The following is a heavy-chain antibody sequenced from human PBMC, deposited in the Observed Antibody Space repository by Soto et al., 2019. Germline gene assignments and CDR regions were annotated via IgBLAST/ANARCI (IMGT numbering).Heavy chain of an antibody. J-gene: IGHJ6*03. Sequence: GGSLRLSCAASGFTFSSYGMHWVRQAPGKGLEWVAVIWYDGSNKYYADSVKGRFTISRDNSKNTLYLQMNSLRAEDTAVYYCARGGLVIEDYYYYYMDVWGKGTTVTVSS. CDR1: GFTFSSYG. CDR2: IWYDGSNK. CDR3: ARGGLVIEDYYYYYMDV. V-gene: IGHV3-33*01. D-gene: IGHD3-9*01.